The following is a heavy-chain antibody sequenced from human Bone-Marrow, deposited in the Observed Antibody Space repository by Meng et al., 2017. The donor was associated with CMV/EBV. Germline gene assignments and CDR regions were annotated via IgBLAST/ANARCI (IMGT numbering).Heavy chain of an antibody. V-gene: IGHV1-3*02. CDR2: SNAGNGNT. CDR1: GYTFTSYA. D-gene: IGHD1-26*01. CDR3: ARALGATEGWFDP. Sequence: ASVKVSCKASGYTFTSYAMHWVRQAPGQRLEWMGWSNAGNGNTKYSQEFQGRVTMTRDTSTSTVYMELSSLRSEDTAVYYCARALGATEGWFDPWGQGTLVTVSS. J-gene: IGHJ5*02.